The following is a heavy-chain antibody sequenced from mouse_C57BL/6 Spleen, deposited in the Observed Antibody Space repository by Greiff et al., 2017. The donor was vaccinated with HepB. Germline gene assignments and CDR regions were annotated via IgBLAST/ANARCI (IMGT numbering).Heavy chain of an antibody. J-gene: IGHJ4*01. CDR3: AKVYYGSSPYYAMDY. CDR1: GYAFSSSW. Sequence: VQLQQSGPELVKPGASVKISCKASGYAFSSSWMNWVKQRPGKGLEWIGRIYPGDGDTNYNGKFKGKATLTADKSSSTAYMQLSSLTSEDSAVYFCAKVYYGSSPYYAMDYWGQGTSVTVSS. CDR2: IYPGDGDT. D-gene: IGHD1-1*01. V-gene: IGHV1-82*01.